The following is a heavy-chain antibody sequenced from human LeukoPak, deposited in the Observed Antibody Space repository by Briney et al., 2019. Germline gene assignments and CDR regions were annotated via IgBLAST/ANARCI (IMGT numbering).Heavy chain of an antibody. CDR2: ISWNSGSI. Sequence: PGRSLRLSCTASGFTFDDYAMHWVRQAPGKGLEWVSGISWNSGSIDYADSVKGRFTISRDNAKNSLSLQMNSLRAEDTVLYYCAKVFFVDLQQWLAPRPFDYWGQGTLGTVSP. CDR1: GFTFDDYA. D-gene: IGHD6-19*01. J-gene: IGHJ4*02. V-gene: IGHV3-9*01. CDR3: AKVFFVDLQQWLAPRPFDY.